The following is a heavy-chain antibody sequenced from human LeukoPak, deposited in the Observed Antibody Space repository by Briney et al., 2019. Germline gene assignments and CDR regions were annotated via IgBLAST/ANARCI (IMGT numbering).Heavy chain of an antibody. V-gene: IGHV4-34*01. CDR3: ARGVANWGTIGLDY. J-gene: IGHJ4*02. CDR2: INHSGST. D-gene: IGHD7-27*01. CDR1: GGSFSGYY. Sequence: PSETLSLTCAVYGGSFSGYYWSWIRQPPGKGLEWIGEINHSGSTNYNPSLKSRVTISVDTSKSQFSLKLSSVTAADTAVYYCARGVANWGTIGLDYWGQGTLVTVSS.